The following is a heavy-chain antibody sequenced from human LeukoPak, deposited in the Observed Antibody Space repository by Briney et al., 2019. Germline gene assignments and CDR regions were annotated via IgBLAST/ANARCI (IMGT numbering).Heavy chain of an antibody. CDR2: ISSSSSTI. CDR3: AKRKAAAGDPFDY. Sequence: GGSLRLSCAASGFTFSSYSMNWVRQAPGKGLEWVSYISSSSSTIYYADSVKGRFTISRDNAKNSLYLQMNSLRAEDTAVYYCAKRKAAAGDPFDYWGQGTLVTVSS. D-gene: IGHD6-13*01. J-gene: IGHJ4*02. CDR1: GFTFSSYS. V-gene: IGHV3-48*01.